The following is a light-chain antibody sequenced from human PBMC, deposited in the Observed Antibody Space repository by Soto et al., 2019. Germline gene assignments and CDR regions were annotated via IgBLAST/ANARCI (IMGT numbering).Light chain of an antibody. J-gene: IGKJ1*01. CDR1: QTVYTKY. V-gene: IGKV3-20*01. CDR2: GAS. CDR3: QQYGSSGT. Sequence: ETVLTQSPGTLSLSPGERATLSCRASQTVYTKYIAWYQQRPGQAPRLLIYGASNRATGIPDRFSGSGSGTDFTLTISRLEPEDFAVYYCQQYGSSGTFGQGTKVDNK.